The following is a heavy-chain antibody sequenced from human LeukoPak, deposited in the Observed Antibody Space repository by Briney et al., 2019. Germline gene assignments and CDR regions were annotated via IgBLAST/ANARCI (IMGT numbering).Heavy chain of an antibody. CDR1: GFTFSSYS. CDR2: ISSSSSYI. J-gene: IGHJ4*02. D-gene: IGHD3-10*01. CDR3: ARGFAVSMVRGVIDY. V-gene: IGHV3-21*01. Sequence: GGSLRLSFAASGFTFSSYSMNWVRQAPGKGLEWVSSISSSSSYIYYADSVKGRFTISRGNAKNSLYLQMNSLRAEDTAVYYCARGFAVSMVRGVIDYWGQGTLVTVSS.